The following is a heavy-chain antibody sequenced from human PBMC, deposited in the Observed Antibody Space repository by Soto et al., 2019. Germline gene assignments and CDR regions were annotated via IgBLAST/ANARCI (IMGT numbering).Heavy chain of an antibody. CDR2: IYPGDSDT. CDR1: GYSFTSYW. V-gene: IGHV5-51*01. J-gene: IGHJ5*02. CDR3: ARYCSGGSCYSQNWFYP. Sequence: ASLKISCKGSGYSFTSYWIGWVRQMPGKGLEWMGIIYPGDSDTRYSPSFQGQVTISADKSISTAYLQWSSLKASDTAMYYCARYCSGGSCYSQNWFYPWGQGTLVTVSS. D-gene: IGHD2-15*01.